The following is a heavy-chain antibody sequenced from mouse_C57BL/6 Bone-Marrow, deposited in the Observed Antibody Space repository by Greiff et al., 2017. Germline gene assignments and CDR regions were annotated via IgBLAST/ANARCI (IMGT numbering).Heavy chain of an antibody. CDR1: GYTFTSYW. V-gene: IGHV1-55*01. CDR3: AIRSNYGSFAY. Sequence: QVQLQQPGAELVKPGASVKMSCKASGYTFTSYWITWVKQRPGQGLEWIGEIYPRSGNTYYNEKFKGKATLTADKSSSTAYMELRSLTSEDSAVYYCAIRSNYGSFAYWGQGTTVTVSS. CDR2: IYPRSGNT. J-gene: IGHJ2*01. D-gene: IGHD1-1*01.